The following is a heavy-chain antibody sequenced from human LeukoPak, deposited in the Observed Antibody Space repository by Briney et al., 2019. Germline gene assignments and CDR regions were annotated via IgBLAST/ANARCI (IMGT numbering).Heavy chain of an antibody. V-gene: IGHV4-34*01. CDR2: INHSGST. CDR1: GGSFSGYY. D-gene: IGHD2-2*01. Sequence: SETLSLTCAVYGGSFSGYYWSWIRQPPGKGLEWIGEINHSGSTNYNPSLKSRVTISVDTSKNQFSLKLSSVTAADTVVYYCARGPRAKGFVVVPAAKGSWYYFDYWGQGTLVTVSS. CDR3: ARGPRAKGFVVVPAAKGSWYYFDY. J-gene: IGHJ4*02.